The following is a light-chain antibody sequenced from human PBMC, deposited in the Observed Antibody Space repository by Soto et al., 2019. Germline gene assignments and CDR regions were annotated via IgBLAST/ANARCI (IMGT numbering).Light chain of an antibody. V-gene: IGKV1-5*01. CDR1: QSISTW. CDR3: QQYDSN. Sequence: DIQMTQSPSTLSASVGDRVIITCRASQSISTWLAWYQQKPGEGPKLLIYSASTLQSGVPSRFRGSGSGTEFTLTISGLQPDDFANYYCQQYDSNFGGGTRVEIK. CDR2: SAS. J-gene: IGKJ4*01.